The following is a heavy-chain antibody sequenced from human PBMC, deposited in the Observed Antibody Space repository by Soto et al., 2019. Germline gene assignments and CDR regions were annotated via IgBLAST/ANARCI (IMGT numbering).Heavy chain of an antibody. CDR1: GFTFSSYA. V-gene: IGHV3-23*01. CDR2: ISGSGGST. Sequence: GGSLRLSCAASGFTFSSYAMSWVRQAPGTGLEWVSAISGSGGSTYYADSVKGRFTISRDNSKNTLYLQMNSLRAEDTAVYYCAKDPSSSVDTAMSHDYWGQGTLVTVSS. D-gene: IGHD5-18*01. J-gene: IGHJ4*02. CDR3: AKDPSSSVDTAMSHDY.